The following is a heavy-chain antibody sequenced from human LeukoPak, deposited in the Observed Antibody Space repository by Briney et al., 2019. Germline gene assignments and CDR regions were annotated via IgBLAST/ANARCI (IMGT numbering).Heavy chain of an antibody. CDR2: ISYDGSNK. CDR1: GFTFSSYG. CDR3: AKMWRVGGVTTLDY. J-gene: IGHJ4*02. Sequence: GGSLRLSCAASGFTFSSYGMNWVRQAPGKGLEWVAVISYDGSNKYYADSVKGRFTISRDNSKDTLYLDVSSLRVDDTAVYYCAKMWRVGGVTTLDYWGQGTLVTVGS. D-gene: IGHD3-16*01. V-gene: IGHV3-30*18.